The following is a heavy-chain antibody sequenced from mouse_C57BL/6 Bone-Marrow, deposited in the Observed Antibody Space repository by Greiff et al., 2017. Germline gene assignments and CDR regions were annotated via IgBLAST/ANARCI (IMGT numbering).Heavy chain of an antibody. J-gene: IGHJ2*01. CDR3: VSTNWDY. V-gene: IGHV10-1*01. CDR2: IRSKSNNSAT. Sequence: EVQGVESGGGLVQPKGSLKLSCAASGFSFNTYAMNWVRQAPGKGLEWVARIRSKSNNSATYYADPVKDRFTISRDDSESMLYLQVNSLKTEDTAMYYCVSTNWDYWGQGTTHTVSA. CDR1: GFSFNTYA. D-gene: IGHD4-1*01.